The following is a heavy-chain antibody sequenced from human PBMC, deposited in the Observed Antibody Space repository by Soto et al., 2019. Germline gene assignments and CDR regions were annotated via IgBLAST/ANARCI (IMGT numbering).Heavy chain of an antibody. CDR1: GGTFSSYA. CDR2: IIPIFGTA. J-gene: IGHJ4*02. CDR3: ARDMGYCSSTSCYLFDY. Sequence: QVQLVQSGAEVKKPGSSVKVSCKASGGTFSSYAISWVRQAPGQGLEWMGGIIPIFGTANYAQKFQGRVTIAADKSPSTAHTEMSSLRSEDTVVSYCARDMGYCSSTSCYLFDYWGQGTLLTVSS. D-gene: IGHD2-2*01. V-gene: IGHV1-69*06.